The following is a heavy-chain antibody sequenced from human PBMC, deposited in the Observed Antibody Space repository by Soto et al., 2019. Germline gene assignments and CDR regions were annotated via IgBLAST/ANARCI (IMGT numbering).Heavy chain of an antibody. D-gene: IGHD2-15*01. CDR1: GFTFSSYW. Sequence: GGSLRLSCAASGFTFSSYWMHWVRQAPGKGLVWVSRINSDGRSTSYADSVKGRFTISRDNAKNRLNLQMNSLRAEDNAVYYCARDGPDIVESPDYYYYYMDVWGKGTTVTVSS. CDR2: INSDGRST. CDR3: ARDGPDIVESPDYYYYYMDV. J-gene: IGHJ6*03. V-gene: IGHV3-74*01.